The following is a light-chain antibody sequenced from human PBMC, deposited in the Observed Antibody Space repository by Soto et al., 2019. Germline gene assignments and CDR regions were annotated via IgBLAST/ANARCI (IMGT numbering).Light chain of an antibody. CDR2: KAS. CDR3: QQYNNYPWT. CDR1: QSISSW. J-gene: IGKJ1*01. V-gene: IGKV1-5*03. Sequence: DIQMTQSPSTLSASVGDRVTITCRASQSISSWLAWYQQKPGKAPKLLIYKASSLESGVPSRFSGSGSGTEFTLTISSLQPDDFATYYCQQYNNYPWTLGQGTKVDIK.